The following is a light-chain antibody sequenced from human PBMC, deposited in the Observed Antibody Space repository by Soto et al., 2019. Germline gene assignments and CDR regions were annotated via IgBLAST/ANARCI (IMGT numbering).Light chain of an antibody. J-gene: IGKJ4*01. CDR1: QSVSSN. V-gene: IGKV3-15*01. Sequence: EIVMTQSPATLSVSPGERATLSCGASQSVSSNLAWYQQKPGQGPRLLIYGASSRATGIPARFSGSGSATEFTLTISSLQSEDFAVYYCQQRYNSLTFGGGTKVDIK. CDR3: QQRYNSLT. CDR2: GAS.